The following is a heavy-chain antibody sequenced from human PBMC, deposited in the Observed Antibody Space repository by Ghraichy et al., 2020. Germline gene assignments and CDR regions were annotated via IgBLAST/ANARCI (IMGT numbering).Heavy chain of an antibody. CDR1: GFTFSSYA. CDR2: ISGSGGST. J-gene: IGHJ6*02. D-gene: IGHD3-3*01. CDR3: AKDRDTTYYDFWSGYYDGMDV. V-gene: IGHV3-23*01. Sequence: GGSLRLSCAASGFTFSSYAMSWVRQAPGKGLEWVSAISGSGGSTYYADSVKGRFTISRDNSKNTLYLQMNSLRAEDTAVYYCAKDRDTTYYDFWSGYYDGMDVWGQGTTVTVSS.